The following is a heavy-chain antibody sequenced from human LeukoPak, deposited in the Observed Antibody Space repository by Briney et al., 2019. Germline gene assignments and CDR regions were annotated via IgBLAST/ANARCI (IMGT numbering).Heavy chain of an antibody. J-gene: IGHJ6*02. V-gene: IGHV3-21*01. D-gene: IGHD2-15*01. CDR3: ARLAVVAATEDPYYYKYGMDV. CDR1: GFTFNSYG. CDR2: ISTSTSFI. Sequence: GGSLRLSCAASGFTFNSYGMNWVRQAPGKGLEWVSSISTSTSFIYYADSVKGRFTISRDNAKNSLYLQMNSLRAEDTAVYYCARLAVVAATEDPYYYKYGMDVWGQGTTVTVSS.